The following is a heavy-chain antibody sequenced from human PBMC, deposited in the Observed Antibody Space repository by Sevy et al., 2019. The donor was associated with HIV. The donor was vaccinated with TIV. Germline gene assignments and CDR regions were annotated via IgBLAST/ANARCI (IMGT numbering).Heavy chain of an antibody. V-gene: IGHV3-23*01. CDR2: ISDSGYST. CDR1: GFTFRTYA. D-gene: IGHD3-10*01. Sequence: GESLKISRVASGFTFRTYAMNWVRQAPGKGLEWVSVISDSGYSTNYADFVKGRFTISRDNSKNTLYLQMNSLRAEDTAVYYCAKDWFYYYYGMDVWGQGTLVTVSS. CDR3: AKDWFYYYYGMDV. J-gene: IGHJ6*02.